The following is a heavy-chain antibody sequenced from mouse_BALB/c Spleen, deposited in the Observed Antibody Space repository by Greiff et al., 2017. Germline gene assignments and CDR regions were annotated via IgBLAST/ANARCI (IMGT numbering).Heavy chain of an antibody. V-gene: IGHV5-12-2*01. Sequence: EVQLVESGGGLVQPGGSRKLSCAASGFTFSSYTMSWVRQTPEKRLEWVAYISNGGGSTYYPDTVKGRFTISRDNAKNTLYLQMSSLKSEDTAMYYCARHREGGRFAYWGQGTLVTVSA. J-gene: IGHJ3*01. CDR2: ISNGGGST. CDR1: GFTFSSYT. CDR3: ARHREGGRFAY.